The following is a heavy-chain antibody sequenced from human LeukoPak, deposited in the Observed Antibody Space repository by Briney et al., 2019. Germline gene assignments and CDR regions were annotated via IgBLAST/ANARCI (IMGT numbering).Heavy chain of an antibody. V-gene: IGHV1-8*01. Sequence: GASVKVSCKASGYTFTSYDINWVRQATGQGLEWMGWMNPNSGNTGYAQKFQGRVTMTRNTSISTAYTELSSLRSEDTAVYYCARSHYVWGSYRYSPAGYWGQGTLVTVSS. CDR1: GYTFTSYD. J-gene: IGHJ4*02. CDR3: ARSHYVWGSYRYSPAGY. CDR2: MNPNSGNT. D-gene: IGHD3-16*02.